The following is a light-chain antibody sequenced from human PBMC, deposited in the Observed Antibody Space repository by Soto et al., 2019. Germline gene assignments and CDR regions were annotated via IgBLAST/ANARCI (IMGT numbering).Light chain of an antibody. CDR3: QQYNNWPVT. V-gene: IGKV3-15*01. CDR2: GAS. Sequence: EIVMTQSPGTLSVSPGERATLSCRASQSVNINLAWYQQKPGQAPRLLIYGASTRATGIPARFSGSGSGTEFTRTISSLQSEDFAVYYCQQYNNWPVTFGGGTKGEIK. J-gene: IGKJ4*01. CDR1: QSVNIN.